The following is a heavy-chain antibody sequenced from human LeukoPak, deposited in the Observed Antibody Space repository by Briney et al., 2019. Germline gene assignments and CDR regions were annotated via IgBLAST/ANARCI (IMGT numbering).Heavy chain of an antibody. D-gene: IGHD3-22*01. Sequence: GESLKISCEGSGYSFTSYWIGWVRQMPGKGLEWMGIIYPGDSDTRYSPSFQGQVTISADKSISTAYLQWSSLKASDTAMYYCARQPPKYYYDSSGPYWGQGTLVTVSS. V-gene: IGHV5-51*01. CDR1: GYSFTSYW. CDR3: ARQPPKYYYDSSGPY. J-gene: IGHJ4*02. CDR2: IYPGDSDT.